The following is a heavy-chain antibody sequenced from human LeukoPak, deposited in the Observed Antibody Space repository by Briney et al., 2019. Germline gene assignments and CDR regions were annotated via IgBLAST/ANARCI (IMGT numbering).Heavy chain of an antibody. CDR2: INPNSGGT. J-gene: IGHJ4*02. CDR3: AAKGSSSSSPFDY. CDR1: GYTFTSYG. Sequence: GASVKVSCKASGYTFTSYGISWVRQAPGQGLEWMGWINPNSGGTNYAQKFQGRVTMTRDTSISTAYMELSRLRSDDTAVYYCAAKGSSSSSPFDYWGQGTLVTVSS. D-gene: IGHD6-6*01. V-gene: IGHV1-2*02.